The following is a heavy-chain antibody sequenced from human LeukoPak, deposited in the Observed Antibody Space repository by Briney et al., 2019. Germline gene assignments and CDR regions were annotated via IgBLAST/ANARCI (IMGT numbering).Heavy chain of an antibody. V-gene: IGHV4-34*01. D-gene: IGHD3-10*01. Sequence: SETLSLTCAVYGGSFSGYYWSWIRQPPGKGLEWIGEINHSGRTNYNPSLKSRVTISVDTSKNQFSLKLSSVTAADTAVYYCARGGTSYYYGSGSYYNGYHYWGQGTLVTVSS. J-gene: IGHJ4*02. CDR2: INHSGRT. CDR1: GGSFSGYY. CDR3: ARGGTSYYYGSGSYYNGYHY.